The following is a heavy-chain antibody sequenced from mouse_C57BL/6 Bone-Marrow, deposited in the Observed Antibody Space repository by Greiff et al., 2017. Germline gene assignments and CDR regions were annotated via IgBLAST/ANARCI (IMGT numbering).Heavy chain of an antibody. CDR3: ASRSTMITTRDY. CDR2: IWSGGST. J-gene: IGHJ2*01. D-gene: IGHD2-4*01. V-gene: IGHV2-2*01. Sequence: VQLVESGPGLVQPSQSLSITCTVSGFSLTSYGVHWVRQSPGKGLEWLGVIWSGGSTDYNAAFISRLSISKDNSKSQVFFKMNSLQADDTAIYYCASRSTMITTRDYWGQGTTLTVSS. CDR1: GFSLTSYG.